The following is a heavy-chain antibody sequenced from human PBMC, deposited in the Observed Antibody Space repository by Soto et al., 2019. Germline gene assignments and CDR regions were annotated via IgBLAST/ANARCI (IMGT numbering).Heavy chain of an antibody. CDR1: GFTFSNAW. V-gene: IGHV3-15*07. CDR3: TTDRTHYDFWSGYYAGGSP. CDR2: IKSKTDGGTT. J-gene: IGHJ5*02. Sequence: GGSLRLSCAASGFTFSNAWMNWVRQAPGKGLEGVGRIKSKTDGGTTDYAAPVKGRFTISRDDSKNTLYLQMNSLKTEDTAVYYCTTDRTHYDFWSGYYAGGSPWGQGTLVTVSS. D-gene: IGHD3-3*01.